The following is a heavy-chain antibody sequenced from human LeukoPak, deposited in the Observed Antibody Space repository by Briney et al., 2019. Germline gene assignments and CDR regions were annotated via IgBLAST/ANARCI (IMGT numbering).Heavy chain of an antibody. CDR1: GYTFTSYY. D-gene: IGHD2-2*01. Sequence: GASVKVSCKASGYTFTSYYMHWVRQAPGQGLEWMGIINPSGGSTSYAQKFQGRVTMTRDMSTSTVYMELSSLRSEDTAVYYCARTASGYCSRSSCYGGGRFDPWGQGTLVTVSS. CDR3: ARTASGYCSRSSCYGGGRFDP. J-gene: IGHJ5*02. V-gene: IGHV1-46*01. CDR2: INPSGGST.